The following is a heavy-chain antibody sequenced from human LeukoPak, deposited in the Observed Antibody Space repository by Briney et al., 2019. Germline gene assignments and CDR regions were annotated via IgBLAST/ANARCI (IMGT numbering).Heavy chain of an antibody. J-gene: IGHJ4*02. Sequence: ASVKVSCKASGYTFTGYYMHWVRQAPGQGLEWMGWINPNSGGTNYAQKFQGRVAMTRDTSISTAYMELSRLRSDDTAVYYCATDCSSTSCYLYWGQGTLVTVSS. D-gene: IGHD2-2*01. V-gene: IGHV1-2*02. CDR1: GYTFTGYY. CDR2: INPNSGGT. CDR3: ATDCSSTSCYLY.